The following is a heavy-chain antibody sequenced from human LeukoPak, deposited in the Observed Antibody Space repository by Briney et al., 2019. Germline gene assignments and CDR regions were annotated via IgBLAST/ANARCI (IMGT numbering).Heavy chain of an antibody. Sequence: ASVKVSCKASGYTFTSYDINWVRQATGQGLEWMGWMNPNSGNTGYAQKFQGRVTMTRNTSMSTAYMELSSLRSEDTAVYYCARARSRRNWFDPWGQGTLVTVSS. CDR3: ARARSRRNWFDP. CDR2: MNPNSGNT. D-gene: IGHD3-10*01. CDR1: GYTFTSYD. V-gene: IGHV1-8*01. J-gene: IGHJ5*02.